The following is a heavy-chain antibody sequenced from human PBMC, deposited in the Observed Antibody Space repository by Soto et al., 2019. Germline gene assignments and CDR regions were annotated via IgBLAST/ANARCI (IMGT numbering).Heavy chain of an antibody. D-gene: IGHD6-13*01. CDR3: ARSIAAAGTVDY. CDR1: GGSISSYY. J-gene: IGHJ4*02. CDR2: IYYSGST. V-gene: IGHV4-59*08. Sequence: LCGGSISSYYWSWIRQPPGKGLEWIGYIYYSGSTNYNPSPKSRVTISVDTSKNQFSLKLSSVTAADTAVYYCARSIAAAGTVDYWGQGTLVTVSS.